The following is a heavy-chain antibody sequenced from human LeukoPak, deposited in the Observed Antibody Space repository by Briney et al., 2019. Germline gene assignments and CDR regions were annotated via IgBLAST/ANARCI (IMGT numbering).Heavy chain of an antibody. Sequence: SQTLSLTCVISGDSVSSNNAAWNWIRQSPSRGLEWLGRTYYKSKWHDDYAVSVKSRITIKPDTSRNQFSLQLKSVTPEDTAVYYCAREGVSMIRGIIFNYYGMDVWGQGTAVSVSS. D-gene: IGHD3-10*01. V-gene: IGHV6-1*01. CDR3: AREGVSMIRGIIFNYYGMDV. CDR2: TYYKSKWHD. J-gene: IGHJ6*02. CDR1: GDSVSSNNAA.